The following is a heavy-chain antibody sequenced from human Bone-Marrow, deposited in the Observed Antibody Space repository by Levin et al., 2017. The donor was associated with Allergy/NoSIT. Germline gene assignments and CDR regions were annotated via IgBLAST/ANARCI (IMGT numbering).Heavy chain of an antibody. CDR3: ARDHSGYGRFDY. V-gene: IGHV3-33*05. Sequence: QTGGSLRLSCAASGFTFSSYGIHWVRQAPGKGLEWVAVIEYDGSNKYYADSVKGRFTISRDNFKNTLYLQMNSLRAEDTALYYCARDHSGYGRFDYWGQGTLVSVSS. D-gene: IGHD5-12*01. J-gene: IGHJ4*02. CDR2: IEYDGSNK. CDR1: GFTFSSYG.